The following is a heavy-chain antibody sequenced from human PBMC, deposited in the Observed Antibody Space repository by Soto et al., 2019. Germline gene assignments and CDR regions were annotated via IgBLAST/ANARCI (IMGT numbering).Heavy chain of an antibody. CDR2: INAGNGNT. CDR1: GYTFTSYA. J-gene: IGHJ4*02. CDR3: ARGSFWSGYLDY. V-gene: IGHV1-3*01. D-gene: IGHD3-3*01. Sequence: ASVKVSCKASGYTFTSYAMHWVRQAPGQRLEWMGWINAGNGNTKYSQKFQGRVTITRDTSASTAYMELSSLRSEDTAVYYCARGSFWSGYLDYWGQGTLVTVSS.